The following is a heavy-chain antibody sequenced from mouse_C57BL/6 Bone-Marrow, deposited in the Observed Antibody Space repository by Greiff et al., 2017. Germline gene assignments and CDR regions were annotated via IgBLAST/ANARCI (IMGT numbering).Heavy chain of an antibody. CDR1: GYTFTSYD. J-gene: IGHJ4*01. Sequence: QVQLQQSGPELVKPGASVKLSCKASGYTFTSYDINWVKQRPGQGLEWIGWIYPRGGSTKYNEKFKGKATLTVDTSSSTAYMELHSLTSEVSAVFLCERHGSSHPLMDYWGQGTSVTVSS. CDR2: IYPRGGST. CDR3: ERHGSSHPLMDY. V-gene: IGHV1-85*01. D-gene: IGHD1-1*01.